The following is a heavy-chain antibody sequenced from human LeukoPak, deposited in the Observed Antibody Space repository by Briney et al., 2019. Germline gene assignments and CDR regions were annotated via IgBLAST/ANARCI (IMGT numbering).Heavy chain of an antibody. D-gene: IGHD3-10*01. V-gene: IGHV4-30-4*01. Sequence: PSETLSLTCTVSGGSISSGDYYWSWIRQPPGKGLEWIGYIYYSGSTYYNPSLKSRVTISVDTSKNQFSLKLTSVTAADTAVYYCARARYYGSELVYWGQGTLVTVSS. J-gene: IGHJ4*02. CDR2: IYYSGST. CDR3: ARARYYGSELVY. CDR1: GGSISSGDYY.